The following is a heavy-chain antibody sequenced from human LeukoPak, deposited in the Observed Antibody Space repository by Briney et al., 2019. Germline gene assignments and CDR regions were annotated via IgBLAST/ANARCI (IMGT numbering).Heavy chain of an antibody. CDR2: VYYSGTT. CDR3: ARVRRQQLELFDY. D-gene: IGHD6-13*01. V-gene: IGHV4-39*07. CDR1: GGSISLSYYY. Sequence: SETLSLTCSVSGGSISLSYYYWGWIRQPPGTALEWIGSVYYSGTTSYNPSLKSRVTISVDTSKNQFSLKLSSVTAADTAVYYCARVRRQQLELFDYWGQGTLVTVSS. J-gene: IGHJ4*02.